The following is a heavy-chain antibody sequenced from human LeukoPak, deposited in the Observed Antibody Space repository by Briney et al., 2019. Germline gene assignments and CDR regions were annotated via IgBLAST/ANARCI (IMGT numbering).Heavy chain of an antibody. CDR2: IKQDGSEK. CDR3: ARDGLHYDSSGYYY. V-gene: IGHV3-7*01. J-gene: IGHJ4*02. D-gene: IGHD3-22*01. CDR1: GFTFSMSW. Sequence: GGSLRLSCAASGFTFSMSWMSWVRQAPGKGLEWVANIKQDGSEKYYVDSVKGRFTISRDNAKNSLYLQMNSLRAEDTAVYYCARDGLHYDSSGYYYWGQGTLVTVSS.